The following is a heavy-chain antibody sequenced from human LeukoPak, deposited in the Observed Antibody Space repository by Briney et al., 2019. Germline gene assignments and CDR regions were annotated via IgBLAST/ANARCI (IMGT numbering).Heavy chain of an antibody. Sequence: ASVKVSCKASGYTFTGYYMHWVRQAPGQGIEWMGWINPNSGGTNYAQKFQGRVTMNRDTSISTAYMELSRLRSDDTAVYYCARDLLGYCSSTSCNIDYWGQGTLVTVSS. V-gene: IGHV1-2*02. CDR1: GYTFTGYY. CDR2: INPNSGGT. CDR3: ARDLLGYCSSTSCNIDY. J-gene: IGHJ4*02. D-gene: IGHD2-2*02.